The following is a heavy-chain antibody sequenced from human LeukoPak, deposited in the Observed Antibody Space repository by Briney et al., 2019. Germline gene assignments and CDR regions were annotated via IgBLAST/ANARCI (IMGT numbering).Heavy chain of an antibody. D-gene: IGHD5-18*01. J-gene: IGHJ3*02. Sequence: GGFLRLSCAASGITFSRYSMNWVRQAPGKGLEWASSISTSSSYIYYADSVKGRFTISRHNAKNSLYLQMDSLRAEDTAVYYCASETKRGYSYGSPTDAFDIWGQGTMVTVSS. CDR3: ASETKRGYSYGSPTDAFDI. CDR2: ISTSSSYI. V-gene: IGHV3-21*01. CDR1: GITFSRYS.